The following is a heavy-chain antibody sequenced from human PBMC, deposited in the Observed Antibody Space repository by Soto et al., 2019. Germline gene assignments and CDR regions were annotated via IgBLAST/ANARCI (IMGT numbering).Heavy chain of an antibody. D-gene: IGHD6-13*01. CDR1: GFTFRSYW. J-gene: IGHJ6*02. Sequence: PGGSLRLSCAPPGFTFRSYWMHRVPQAPGEGLVWVSRINSDGSSTSYADSVKGRFTISRDNAKNTLYLQMNSLRAEDTAVYYCARVPGIAAAGTTLASPYYYYGMDVWGQGTTVTVSS. CDR2: INSDGSST. V-gene: IGHV3-74*01. CDR3: ARVPGIAAAGTTLASPYYYYGMDV.